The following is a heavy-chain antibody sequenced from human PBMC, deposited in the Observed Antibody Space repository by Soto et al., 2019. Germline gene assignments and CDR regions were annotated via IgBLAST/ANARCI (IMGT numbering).Heavy chain of an antibody. CDR2: ISYDGSDK. V-gene: IGHV3-30-3*01. D-gene: IGHD3-22*01. CDR1: GFTFSSYA. CDR3: ARDYYKYYDSSGYYRSPPY. Sequence: QVQLVESGGGVVQPGRSLRLSCAASGFTFSSYAMHWVRQAPGKGLEWVALISYDGSDKDYADSVKGRFTISRDNSRNTLFLQMNSLRAEDTAVYYCARDYYKYYDSSGYYRSPPYWGQGTLVTVSS. J-gene: IGHJ4*02.